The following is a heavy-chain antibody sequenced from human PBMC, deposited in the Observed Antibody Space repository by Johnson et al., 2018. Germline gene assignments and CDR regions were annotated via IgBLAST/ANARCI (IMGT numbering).Heavy chain of an antibody. Sequence: VQLVESGGGLVQPGGSLRLSCAASGFTVSSNFMSWVRQAPGKGLERVSSIYSGGSTHYADSVKGRFTIPRDNSKNTLSLQMSSLRAKDTAGYYCARLSSYAYYYYMDVWGKGTTVTVSS. CDR1: GFTVSSNF. CDR2: IYSGGST. V-gene: IGHV3-66*02. D-gene: IGHD2-2*01. CDR3: ARLSSYAYYYYMDV. J-gene: IGHJ6*03.